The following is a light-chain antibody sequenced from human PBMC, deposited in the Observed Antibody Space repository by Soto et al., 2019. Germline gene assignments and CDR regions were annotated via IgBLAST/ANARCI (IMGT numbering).Light chain of an antibody. CDR3: MQSTQLPPT. J-gene: IGKJ5*01. V-gene: IGKV2D-29*02. CDR2: EVS. Sequence: DVVMTQTPLSLSVAPGQPASISCNSSHSLLHITGETFLFWYLQKPGQSPQLLIYEVSTRVSGVPDRFSGSGSGTDFTLEISRVETDDVGIYYCMQSTQLPPTFGQGTRLENK. CDR1: HSLLHITGETF.